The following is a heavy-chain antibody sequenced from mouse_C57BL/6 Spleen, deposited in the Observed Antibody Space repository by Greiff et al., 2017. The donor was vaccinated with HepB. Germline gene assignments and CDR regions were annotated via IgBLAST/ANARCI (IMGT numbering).Heavy chain of an antibody. J-gene: IGHJ3*01. Sequence: QVQLQQSGPELVKPGASVKLSCKASGYTFTSYDINWVKQRPGQGLEWIGWIYPRDGSTKYNEKFKGKATLTVDTSSSTAYMELHSLTSEDSAVYFCSRSIGSYGYDAWFAYWGQGTLVTVSA. CDR1: GYTFTSYD. CDR2: IYPRDGST. CDR3: SRSIGSYGYDAWFAY. V-gene: IGHV1-85*01. D-gene: IGHD2-2*01.